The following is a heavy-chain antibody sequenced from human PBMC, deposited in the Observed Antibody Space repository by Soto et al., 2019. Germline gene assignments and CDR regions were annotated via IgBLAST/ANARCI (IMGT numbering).Heavy chain of an antibody. CDR3: AKGSVLRVVEAPLAILGGVDV. J-gene: IGHJ6*02. V-gene: IGHV3-33*06. Sequence: GGSLRLSCVASGFTFSSYGMHWVRQAPGKGLEWVAVMSYDGSHEYYADSAKGRFTISRDNSKTILYLQMNSLRLEDTAVYYCAKGSVLRVVEAPLAILGGVDVWGQGAIVTVSS. CDR1: GFTFSSYG. CDR2: MSYDGSHE. D-gene: IGHD2-8*01.